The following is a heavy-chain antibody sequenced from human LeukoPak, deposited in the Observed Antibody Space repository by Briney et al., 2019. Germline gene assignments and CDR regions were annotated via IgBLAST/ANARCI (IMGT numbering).Heavy chain of an antibody. D-gene: IGHD3/OR15-3a*01. CDR2: ISAYNGKT. Sequence: ASVKVSCKASGYSFTSYGISWVRQAPGQGLEWMGWISAYNGKTDYAENLQGRVTMTTDTSTSTAYLELRSLRSDDTAVYYRARDEQDFWTGVGVYMDVWGKGTTVTVSS. CDR1: GYSFTSYG. J-gene: IGHJ6*03. V-gene: IGHV1-18*01. CDR3: ARDEQDFWTGVGVYMDV.